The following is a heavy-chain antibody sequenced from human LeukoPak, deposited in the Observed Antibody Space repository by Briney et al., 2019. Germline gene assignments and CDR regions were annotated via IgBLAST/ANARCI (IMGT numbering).Heavy chain of an antibody. CDR3: TKGGSYAPLDY. CDR1: RFTFSSSA. D-gene: IGHD1-26*01. V-gene: IGHV3-23*01. CDR2: ISDSGGGT. J-gene: IGHJ4*02. Sequence: PGGSLRLSCAASRFTFSSSAMTWVRQAPGKGLEWVSAISDSGGGTIYTDSVKGRFIISRDNSKNMLYLQMNSLRAEDTAVYYCTKGGSYAPLDYWGQGTLVTVSS.